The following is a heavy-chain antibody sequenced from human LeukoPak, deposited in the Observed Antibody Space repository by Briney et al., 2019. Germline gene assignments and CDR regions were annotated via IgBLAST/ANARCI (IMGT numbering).Heavy chain of an antibody. D-gene: IGHD3-3*01. Sequence: SETLSLTCTVSGGSISGYYWSWIRQPAGKGLEWIGRIYTSGSTNYNPSLKSRVTMSVDTSKNQFSLKLSSVTAADTAVYYCARQAVFGVVIRLYYYYYMDVWGKGTTVTVSS. J-gene: IGHJ6*03. CDR1: GGSISGYY. CDR3: ARQAVFGVVIRLYYYYYMDV. V-gene: IGHV4-4*07. CDR2: IYTSGST.